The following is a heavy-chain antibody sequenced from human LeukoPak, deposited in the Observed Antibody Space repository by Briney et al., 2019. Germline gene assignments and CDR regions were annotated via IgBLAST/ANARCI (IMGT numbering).Heavy chain of an antibody. J-gene: IGHJ5*02. D-gene: IGHD6-19*01. CDR2: IKEDGSEQ. Sequence: PGGSLRLSCAASGFTFSSFWMTWVRQAPGKGLEWVAHIKEDGSEQYYVDSMKGRFTISRDNARNSLSLQMNSLRAEDTAVYYCARDSLRTAIAMAGANWFDPWGQGTLVTVSS. V-gene: IGHV3-7*05. CDR1: GFTFSSFW. CDR3: ARDSLRTAIAMAGANWFDP.